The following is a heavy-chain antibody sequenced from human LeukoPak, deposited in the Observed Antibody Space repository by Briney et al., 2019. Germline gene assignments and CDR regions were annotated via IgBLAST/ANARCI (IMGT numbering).Heavy chain of an antibody. CDR3: AREGRYCSSTSCPRYFDY. D-gene: IGHD2-2*01. CDR2: IYSGGST. J-gene: IGHJ4*02. CDR1: GFAVSSNY. Sequence: GGSLRLSCAASGFAVSSNYMSWVRQAPGKGLEWVSVIYSGGSTYYADSVKGRCTISRDNSKNTLYLQMNSLRAEDTAVYYCAREGRYCSSTSCPRYFDYWGQGTLVTVSS. V-gene: IGHV3-66*02.